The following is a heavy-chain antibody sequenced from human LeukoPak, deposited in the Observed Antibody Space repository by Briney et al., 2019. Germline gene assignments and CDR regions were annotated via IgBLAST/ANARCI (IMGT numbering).Heavy chain of an antibody. CDR3: ARDGGYYYDSSGSNWFDP. V-gene: IGHV3-21*01. CDR2: ISSSSSYI. J-gene: IGHJ5*02. CDR1: GFTFSSYS. D-gene: IGHD3-22*01. Sequence: GGSLRLSCAASGFTFSSYSMNWVRQAPGKGLEWVSSISSSSSYIYYADSVKGRFTISRDNAKNSLYLQINRLRAEDTAVYYCARDGGYYYDSSGSNWFDPWGQGTLVTVSS.